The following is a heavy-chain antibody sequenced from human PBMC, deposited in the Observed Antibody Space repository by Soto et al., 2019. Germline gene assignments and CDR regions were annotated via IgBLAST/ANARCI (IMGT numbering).Heavy chain of an antibody. CDR1: GYTLTELS. CDR3: ATKISPRREYSYGSRAQYDF. V-gene: IGHV1-24*01. D-gene: IGHD5-18*01. CDR2: FDPEDGET. Sequence: ASVKVSCKVSGYTLTELSMHWVRQAPGIGLEWMGGFDPEDGETIYAQKFQGRVTMTEDTSTDTAYMELSSLRSEDTAVYYCATKISPRREYSYGSRAQYDFWSQGTLVIVSS. J-gene: IGHJ4*02.